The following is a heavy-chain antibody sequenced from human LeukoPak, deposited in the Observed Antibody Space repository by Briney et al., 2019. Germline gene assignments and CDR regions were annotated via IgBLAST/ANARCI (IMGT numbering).Heavy chain of an antibody. CDR3: ARGAAYCSGGSCYDAFDI. J-gene: IGHJ3*02. CDR2: IYYSGST. Sequence: SETLSLTCTVSGGSISSYYWSWIRQPPGKGLEWIGYIYYSGSTNYNPSLKSRVTISVDTSKNQFSLKLSSVTAADTAVYYCARGAAYCSGGSCYDAFDIWGQGTMVTVSS. V-gene: IGHV4-59*01. CDR1: GGSISSYY. D-gene: IGHD2-15*01.